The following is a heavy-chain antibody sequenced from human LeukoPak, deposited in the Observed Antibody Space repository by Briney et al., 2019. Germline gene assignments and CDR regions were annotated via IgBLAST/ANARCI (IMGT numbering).Heavy chain of an antibody. CDR3: ARGLGDDILTGYYNLDY. V-gene: IGHV1-69*05. CDR1: GGTFISYA. CDR2: IIPIFGTA. D-gene: IGHD3-9*01. J-gene: IGHJ4*02. Sequence: SVKVSCKASGGTFISYAISWVRQAPGQGLEWMGRIIPIFGTANYAQKFRGRVTITTDESTSTAYMELSSLRSEDTAVYYCARGLGDDILTGYYNLDYWGQGTLVTVSS.